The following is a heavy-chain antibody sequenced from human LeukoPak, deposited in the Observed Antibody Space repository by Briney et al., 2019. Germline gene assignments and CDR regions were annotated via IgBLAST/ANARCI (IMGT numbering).Heavy chain of an antibody. J-gene: IGHJ3*02. Sequence: SETLSLTCTVSGGSISGFYWNWIRQPPGKGLEWIGYVYYSGNTNYNPSLKSRVTISLDTSKNQFSLRLRSVTAADTAVYYCARDTRDAFDIWGQGTMVTVSS. CDR1: GGSISGFY. CDR2: VYYSGNT. V-gene: IGHV4-59*01. CDR3: ARDTRDAFDI.